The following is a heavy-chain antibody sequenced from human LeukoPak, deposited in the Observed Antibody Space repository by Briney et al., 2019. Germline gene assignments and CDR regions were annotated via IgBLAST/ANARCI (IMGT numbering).Heavy chain of an antibody. J-gene: IGHJ4*02. CDR3: ARSELLKSWYFDY. D-gene: IGHD1-14*01. Sequence: PSETLSLTCTVSGGSISSGDYYWSWIRQPPGKGLEWIGYIYYGGTTFYTPSLRSRIAILADTSKNQFSLTLFSVTAAGTAVYYCARSELLKSWYFDYWGQGTLVTVSS. V-gene: IGHV4-30-4*08. CDR1: GGSISSGDYY. CDR2: IYYGGTT.